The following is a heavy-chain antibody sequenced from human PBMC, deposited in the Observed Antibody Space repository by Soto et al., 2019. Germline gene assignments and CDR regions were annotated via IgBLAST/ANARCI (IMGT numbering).Heavy chain of an antibody. D-gene: IGHD6-19*01. J-gene: IGHJ4*01. CDR1: GFTFSSYA. CDR3: GKGIGYSSGTALDY. V-gene: IGHV3-23*01. CDR2: ISGSGGST. Sequence: GGSLRLSCAASGFTFSSYAMSWVRQAPGKGLEWVSAISGSGGSTYYADSVKGRFTISRDNSKNTLYLQMNSLRAEDTAVYYCGKGIGYSSGTALDYWGQGTLVTVSS.